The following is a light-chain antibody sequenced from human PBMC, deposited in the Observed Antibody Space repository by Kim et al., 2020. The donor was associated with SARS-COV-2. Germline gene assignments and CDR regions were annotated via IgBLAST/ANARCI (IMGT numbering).Light chain of an antibody. V-gene: IGKV3-20*01. CDR3: QQYGIAPPYT. Sequence: SPGERATLSCRTSQSVCSQGLAWYQQKAGQAPRLLIYSVSNRATGIPDRFSGSGSGTDFTLTISRLEPEDFAVYYCQQYGIAPPYTFGQGTKLEI. J-gene: IGKJ2*01. CDR2: SVS. CDR1: QSVCSQG.